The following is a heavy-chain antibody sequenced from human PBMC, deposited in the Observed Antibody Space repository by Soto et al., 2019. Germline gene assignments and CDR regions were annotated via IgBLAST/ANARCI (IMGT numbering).Heavy chain of an antibody. D-gene: IGHD5-12*01. CDR3: ARHHGPTTSENWFDP. V-gene: IGHV1-18*01. CDR2: ISTYSGYT. Sequence: QVHLVQSGVEVKTPGASVKVSCQASGYTFFTYDISWVRQAPGQGLEWMGWISTYSGYTKYAQKFQGRVTMTTDTSTTTAYLALRSLRSDNTAVYYCARHHGPTTSENWFDPWGQGTLVTVSS. J-gene: IGHJ5*02. CDR1: GYTFFTYD.